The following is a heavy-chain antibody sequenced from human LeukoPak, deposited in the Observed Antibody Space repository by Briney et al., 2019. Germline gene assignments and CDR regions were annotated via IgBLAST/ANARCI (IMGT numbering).Heavy chain of an antibody. V-gene: IGHV1-2*02. CDR2: INPNSGGT. CDR1: GYSFTGYY. J-gene: IGHJ5*02. D-gene: IGHD1-26*01. Sequence: ASVKVSCKASGYSFTGYYMHWVRQAPGQGLEWMGWINPNSGGTNYAQKFQGRVTMTRDTSISTAYMELSRLTSDDTAVYYCARDNSVGDTAWWFDPWGQGTLVTVSS. CDR3: ARDNSVGDTAWWFDP.